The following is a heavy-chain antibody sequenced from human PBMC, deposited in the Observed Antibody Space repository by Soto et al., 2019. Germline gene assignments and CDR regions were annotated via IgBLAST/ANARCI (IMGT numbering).Heavy chain of an antibody. CDR1: GGTFSSYA. D-gene: IGHD2-15*01. Sequence: ASVKVSCKASGGTFSSYAISWVRQAPGQGLEWMGGIIPIFGTANYAQKFQGRVTITADESTSTAYMELSSLRSEDTAVYYCARDHGCSGGSCYLWWFDPWGQGTLVTVSS. CDR3: ARDHGCSGGSCYLWWFDP. V-gene: IGHV1-69*13. CDR2: IIPIFGTA. J-gene: IGHJ5*02.